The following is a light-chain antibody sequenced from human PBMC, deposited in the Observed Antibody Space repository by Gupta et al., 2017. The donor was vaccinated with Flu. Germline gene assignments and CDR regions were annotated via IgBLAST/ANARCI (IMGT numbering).Light chain of an antibody. J-gene: IGKJ1*01. V-gene: IGKV3-20*01. CDR2: GAS. CDR1: QSISSSF. Sequence: IVLTQSPDTLSLSPGETATLSCRASQSISSSFLGWYQQKPGQPPRLLIFGASRRATGIPDRFSGSGSGTDFTLTISGLEPEDCAVYFCQQYGTSPWPFGQGTKVEIK. CDR3: QQYGTSPWP.